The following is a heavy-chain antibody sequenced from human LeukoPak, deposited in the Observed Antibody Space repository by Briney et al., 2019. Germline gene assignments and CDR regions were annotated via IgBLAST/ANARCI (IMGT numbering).Heavy chain of an antibody. D-gene: IGHD3-9*01. CDR2: IIPILGIA. CDR1: GGTFSRYA. V-gene: IGHV1-69*04. Sequence: GASVKVSCKASGGTFSRYAISWVRQAPGQGLEWMGRIIPILGIANYAQKFQGRVTITADKSTSTAYMELSSLRSEDTAVYYCASDKPSPIYDILNGYYPRSLDYWGQGTLVTVSS. CDR3: ASDKPSPIYDILNGYYPRSLDY. J-gene: IGHJ4*02.